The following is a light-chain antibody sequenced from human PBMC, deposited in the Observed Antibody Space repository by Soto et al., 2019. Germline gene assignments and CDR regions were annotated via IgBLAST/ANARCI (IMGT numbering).Light chain of an antibody. CDR3: QKYNSARWT. CDR2: AAS. Sequence: DIQMTQSPSSLSASVGDRVTITCRASQGITNYLAWYQQKPGKVPKLLIYAASSLQSGLPSRFSGSGSGTDFTLTISRLQPEDVANYYCQKYNSARWTFGQGTKVEIK. J-gene: IGKJ1*01. CDR1: QGITNY. V-gene: IGKV1-27*01.